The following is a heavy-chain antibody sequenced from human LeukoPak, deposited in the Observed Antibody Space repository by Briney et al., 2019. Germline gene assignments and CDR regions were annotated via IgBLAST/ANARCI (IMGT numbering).Heavy chain of an antibody. CDR2: IYYSGST. Sequence: SETLSLTCTVSGGSISSSSYYWGWIRQPPGKGLEWIGSIYYSGSTYYNPSLKSRVTISVDTSKNQFSLKLSSVTAADTAVYYCARGYCSGGSGYSYYYYNYMDVWGKGTTVTVSS. V-gene: IGHV4-39*07. CDR3: ARGYCSGGSGYSYYYYNYMDV. CDR1: GGSISSSSYY. D-gene: IGHD2-15*01. J-gene: IGHJ6*03.